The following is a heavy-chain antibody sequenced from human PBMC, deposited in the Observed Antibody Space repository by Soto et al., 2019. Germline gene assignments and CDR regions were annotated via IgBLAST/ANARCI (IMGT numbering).Heavy chain of an antibody. D-gene: IGHD4-17*01. J-gene: IGHJ6*03. CDR2: ISGSGGST. V-gene: IGHV3-23*01. CDR1: GFTFSSYA. Sequence: GGSLRLSCAASGFTFSSYAMSWVRQAPGKGLEWVSAISGSGGSTYYADSVKGRFTISRDNSKNTLYLQMNSLRAEDTAVYYCANVAVTSLGYYYYYMDVWGKGTTVTVSS. CDR3: ANVAVTSLGYYYYYMDV.